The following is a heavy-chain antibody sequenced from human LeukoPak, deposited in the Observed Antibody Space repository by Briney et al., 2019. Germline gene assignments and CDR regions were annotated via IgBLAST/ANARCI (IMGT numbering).Heavy chain of an antibody. J-gene: IGHJ4*02. D-gene: IGHD3-22*01. CDR2: IYYSGST. Sequence: SETLSLTCTVSGGSISSYYWSWIRQPPGKGLEWIGYIYYSGSTNYNPSLKSRVTLSVDTSKNQFSLKLSSVTAADTAVYYCASTDYYDSSGYYGFDYWGQGTLVTVSS. CDR3: ASTDYYDSSGYYGFDY. V-gene: IGHV4-59*08. CDR1: GGSISSYY.